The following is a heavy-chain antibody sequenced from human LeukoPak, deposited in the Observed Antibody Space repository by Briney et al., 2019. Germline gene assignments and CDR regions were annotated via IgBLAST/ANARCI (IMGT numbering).Heavy chain of an antibody. CDR1: GFTFTDYW. J-gene: IGHJ4*01. D-gene: IGHD6-13*01. Sequence: GGSLRLSCEVSGFTFTDYWMNWVRQAPGKGPEWVASIRQDGSEKTYVDSVKGRFTISRDNTNNSLSLQLNGLRAEDTAVYYCARDGTAAGLYFDLWGQGTLVTVSS. CDR3: ARDGTAAGLYFDL. V-gene: IGHV3-7*01. CDR2: IRQDGSEK.